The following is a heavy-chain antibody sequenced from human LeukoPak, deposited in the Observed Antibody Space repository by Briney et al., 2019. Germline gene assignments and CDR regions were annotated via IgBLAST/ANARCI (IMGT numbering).Heavy chain of an antibody. Sequence: GGSLRLSCTASGFTFGDYAMSWVRQAPGKGLEWVSAISGSGGSTYYADSVKGRFTISRDNSKNTLYLQMNSLRAEDTAVYYCAKVPGYGSGSYFDYWGQGTLVTVSS. CDR3: AKVPGYGSGSYFDY. J-gene: IGHJ4*02. CDR1: GFTFGDYA. D-gene: IGHD3-10*01. CDR2: ISGSGGST. V-gene: IGHV3-23*01.